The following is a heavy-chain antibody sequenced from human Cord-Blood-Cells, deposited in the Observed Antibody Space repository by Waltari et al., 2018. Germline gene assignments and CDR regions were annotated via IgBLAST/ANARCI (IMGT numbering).Heavy chain of an antibody. CDR1: GYTLTELS. V-gene: IGHV1-24*01. Sequence: QVQLVQSGAEVKKPGASVKVSCKVSGYTLTELSMHWVRQAPGKGLEWMGGFNPEKGETIYARNFQGRVTMTEDTSTDTSYMELSSLRSEDTAVYYCATDLKRSAFDIWGQGTMVTVSS. J-gene: IGHJ3*02. CDR3: ATDLKRSAFDI. CDR2: FNPEKGET.